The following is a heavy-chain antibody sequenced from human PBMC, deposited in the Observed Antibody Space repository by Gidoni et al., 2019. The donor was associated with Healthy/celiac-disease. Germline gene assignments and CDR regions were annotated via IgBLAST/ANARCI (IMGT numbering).Heavy chain of an antibody. D-gene: IGHD3-10*01. Sequence: QITLKESGPTLVKPTQTLTLTCTFSGFSLSTSGVGVGWIRQPPGKALEWLALIYWDDDKRYSPSLKSRLTITKDTSKNQLVLTMTNMDPVDTATYYCAHSPPSLWVGGWFDPWGQGTLVTVSS. CDR3: AHSPPSLWVGGWFDP. J-gene: IGHJ5*02. CDR2: IYWDDDK. CDR1: GFSLSTSGVG. V-gene: IGHV2-5*02.